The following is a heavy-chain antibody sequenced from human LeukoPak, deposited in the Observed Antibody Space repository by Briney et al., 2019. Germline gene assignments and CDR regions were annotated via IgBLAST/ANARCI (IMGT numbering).Heavy chain of an antibody. Sequence: PSETLSLTCTVSGGSISSSSYYWGWIRQPPGKGLEWIGSIYYSGSTYYNPSLKSRVTISVDTSKNQFSLKLSSVTAADTAVYYCASERITMIVVVTSGAFDIWGQGTMVTVPS. CDR1: GGSISSSSYY. CDR3: ASERITMIVVVTSGAFDI. CDR2: IYYSGST. V-gene: IGHV4-39*01. D-gene: IGHD3-22*01. J-gene: IGHJ3*02.